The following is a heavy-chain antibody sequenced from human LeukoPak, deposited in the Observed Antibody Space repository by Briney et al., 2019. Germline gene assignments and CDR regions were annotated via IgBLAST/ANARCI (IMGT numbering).Heavy chain of an antibody. CDR2: IRYDGSNK. Sequence: GGSLRLSCAASGFIFSSYGMHWVRQAPGKGLEWVAFIRYDGSNKYYADSVKGRFTISRDNSKNTLYLQMNSLRAEDTAVYYCAKDQGNYKRWFDPWGQGTLVTVSS. D-gene: IGHD3-10*01. CDR1: GFIFSSYG. CDR3: AKDQGNYKRWFDP. V-gene: IGHV3-30*02. J-gene: IGHJ5*02.